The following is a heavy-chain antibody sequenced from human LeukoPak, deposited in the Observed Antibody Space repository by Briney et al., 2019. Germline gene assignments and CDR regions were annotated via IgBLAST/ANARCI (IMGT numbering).Heavy chain of an antibody. V-gene: IGHV3-7*01. CDR3: AQIWGSYPKGDY. CDR2: IKEDGSAK. D-gene: IGHD3-16*02. CDR1: GFTFSSHW. J-gene: IGHJ4*02. Sequence: PGGSLRLSCAASGFTFSSHWMSWVRQAPGKWLEWVANIKEDGSAKYYVGSVKGRFTISRDNAKNSLYLQMNSLRAEDTAVYYCAQIWGSYPKGDYWGQGTLVTVSS.